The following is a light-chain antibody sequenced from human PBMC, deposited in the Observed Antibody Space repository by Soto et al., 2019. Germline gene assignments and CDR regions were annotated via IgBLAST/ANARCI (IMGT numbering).Light chain of an antibody. Sequence: QSALTQPASVSASPGQSITISCTGSSSDINSYKFVSWYQVLPGKAPKLIIYEDDYRPPEISSRFSASKSGNTASLTISGVQLEDDSHYFCCSYTKANTWVFGGGTKLT. J-gene: IGLJ3*02. CDR3: CSYTKANTWV. CDR1: SSDINSYKF. CDR2: EDD. V-gene: IGLV2-14*01.